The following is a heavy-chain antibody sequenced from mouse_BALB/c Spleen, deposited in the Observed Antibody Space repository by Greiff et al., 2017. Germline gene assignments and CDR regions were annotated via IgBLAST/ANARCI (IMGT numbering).Heavy chain of an antibody. V-gene: IGHV1-7*01. CDR1: GYTFTSYW. CDR3: ARHYGYYAMDY. J-gene: IGHJ4*01. Sequence: VKLVESGAELAKPGASVKMSCKASGYTFTSYWMHWVKQRPGQGLEWIGYINPSTGYTEYNQKFKDKATLTADKSSSTAYMQLSSLTSEDSAVYYCARHYGYYAMDYWGQGTSVTVSS. D-gene: IGHD1-2*01. CDR2: INPSTGYT.